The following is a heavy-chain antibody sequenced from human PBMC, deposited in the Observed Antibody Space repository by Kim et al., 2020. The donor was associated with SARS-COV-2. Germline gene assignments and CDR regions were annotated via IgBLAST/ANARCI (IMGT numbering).Heavy chain of an antibody. CDR3: ARHPYSSSWYLDGMDV. CDR1: GGSISSSSYY. J-gene: IGHJ6*02. Sequence: SETLSLTCTVSGGSISSSSYYWGWIRQPPGKGLEWIGSIYYSGSTYYNPSLKSRVTISVDTSKNQFSLKLSSVTAADTAVYYCARHPYSSSWYLDGMDVWGQGTTVTVSS. V-gene: IGHV4-39*01. D-gene: IGHD6-13*01. CDR2: IYYSGST.